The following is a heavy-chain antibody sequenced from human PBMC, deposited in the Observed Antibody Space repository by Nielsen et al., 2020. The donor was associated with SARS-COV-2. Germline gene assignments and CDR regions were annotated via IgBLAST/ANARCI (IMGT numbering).Heavy chain of an antibody. J-gene: IGHJ4*02. CDR2: INLSGGST. CDR1: GYTFTSYY. CDR3: ARAGFLEWNPFDY. V-gene: IGHV1-46*01. D-gene: IGHD3-3*01. Sequence: SVQVSCKASGYTFTSYYMHWVRQAPGQGLEWMGIINLSGGSTSYAQKFQGRVTMTRDTSTSTVYMELSSLRSEDTAVYYCARAGFLEWNPFDYWGQGTLVTVSS.